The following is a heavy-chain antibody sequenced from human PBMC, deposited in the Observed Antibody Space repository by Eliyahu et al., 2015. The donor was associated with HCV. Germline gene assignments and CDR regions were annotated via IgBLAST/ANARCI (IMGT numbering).Heavy chain of an antibody. CDR2: IKSKTDGGTT. CDR1: GFTFSNAW. J-gene: IGHJ4*02. D-gene: IGHD4-17*01. Sequence: EVQLVESGGGLVKPGGSLRLSCAASGFTFSNAWMSWVRQAPGKGLEWVGRIKSKTDGGTTDYAAPVKGRFTISRDDSKNTLYLQMNSLKTEDTAVYYCTTDMTTVTTDFDYWGQGTLVTVSS. CDR3: TTDMTTVTTDFDY. V-gene: IGHV3-15*01.